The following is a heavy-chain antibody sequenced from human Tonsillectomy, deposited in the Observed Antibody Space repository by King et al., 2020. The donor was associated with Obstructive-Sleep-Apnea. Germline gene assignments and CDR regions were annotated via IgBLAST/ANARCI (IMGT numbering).Heavy chain of an antibody. J-gene: IGHJ4*02. CDR2: ISGSGGIT. CDR1: GFTFSSYA. Sequence: VQLLESGGGLVQPGGSLRLSCAASGFTFSSYAMSWVRQAPGKGLEWVPSISGSGGITNYADSVKGRFTISRDNPKNTLYLQMNSLRDEDTAVYYCAKGYCTNGVCYFDYWGQGTLVTVSS. CDR3: AKGYCTNGVCYFDY. D-gene: IGHD2-8*01. V-gene: IGHV3-23*01.